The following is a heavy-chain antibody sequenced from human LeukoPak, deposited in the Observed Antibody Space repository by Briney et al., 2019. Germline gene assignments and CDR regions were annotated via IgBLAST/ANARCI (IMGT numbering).Heavy chain of an antibody. Sequence: EASVKVSXKASGYTFTGYYIHWVRQAPGQGLEWMGWINPNSGGTNYAQKFQGRVTMTRDTSISTAYMELSRLISDDTAVYYCAKEYSSGWSRFDYWGQGTLVTVSS. CDR3: AKEYSSGWSRFDY. D-gene: IGHD6-19*01. CDR2: INPNSGGT. V-gene: IGHV1-2*02. CDR1: GYTFTGYY. J-gene: IGHJ4*02.